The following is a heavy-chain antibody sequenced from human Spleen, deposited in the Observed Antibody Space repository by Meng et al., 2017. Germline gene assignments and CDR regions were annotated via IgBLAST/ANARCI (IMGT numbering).Heavy chain of an antibody. D-gene: IGHD4-17*01. CDR1: GYTFTSYD. V-gene: IGHV7-4-1*02. J-gene: IGHJ5*02. CDR3: ARGSGYGDSWLALDP. Sequence: ASVKVSCKASGYTFTSYDINWVRQAPGQGLEWMGWINTNTGNPTYAQGFTGRFVFSLDTSVSTAYLQISSLKAEDTAFYYCARGSGYGDSWLALDPWGQGTRVTVSS. CDR2: INTNTGNP.